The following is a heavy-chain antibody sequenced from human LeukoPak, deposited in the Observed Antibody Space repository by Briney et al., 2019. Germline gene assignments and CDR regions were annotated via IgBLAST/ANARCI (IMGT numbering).Heavy chain of an antibody. J-gene: IGHJ4*02. CDR1: GYTFTSYE. Sequence: GASVKVSCKASGYTFTSYEINWVRQATGQGLEWMGWMNPNSGNTGYAQKFQGRVTMTRHTSISTAYMELSSLRSEDTAVYYSARGRGVDIVATIIGYWGQGTLVTVSS. CDR3: ARGRGVDIVATIIGY. D-gene: IGHD5-12*01. CDR2: MNPNSGNT. V-gene: IGHV1-8*01.